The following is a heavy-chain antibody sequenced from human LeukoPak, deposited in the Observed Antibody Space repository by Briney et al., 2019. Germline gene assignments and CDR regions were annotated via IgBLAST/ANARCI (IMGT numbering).Heavy chain of an antibody. Sequence: GGSLRLSCAASGFTVSSNYMSWVRQAPGKGLEWVSIIYSGGSTFYADSVKGRFTISRDNSKNTLYLQMNSLRAEDTAVYYCAKDPLRRVDAFDIWGQGTMVTVSS. J-gene: IGHJ3*02. CDR1: GFTVSSNY. CDR2: IYSGGST. V-gene: IGHV3-53*01. CDR3: AKDPLRRVDAFDI.